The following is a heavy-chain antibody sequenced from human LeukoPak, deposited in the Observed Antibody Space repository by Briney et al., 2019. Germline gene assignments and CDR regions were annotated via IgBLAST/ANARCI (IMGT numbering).Heavy chain of an antibody. J-gene: IGHJ4*02. CDR1: GGSFSGYY. CDR2: IYYSGST. D-gene: IGHD3-10*01. Sequence: SETLSLTCAVYGGSFSGYYWGWIRQPPGKGLEWIGSIYYSGSTYYNPSLKSRVTISVDTSKNQFSLKLSSVTAADTAVYYCARTKMSYGSGSYYNARNDYWGQGTLVTVSS. V-gene: IGHV4-39*01. CDR3: ARTKMSYGSGSYYNARNDY.